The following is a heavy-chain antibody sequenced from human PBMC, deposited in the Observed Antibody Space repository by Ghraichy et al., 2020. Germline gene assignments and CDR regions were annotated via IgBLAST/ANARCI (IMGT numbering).Heavy chain of an antibody. J-gene: IGHJ6*02. CDR3: ARAWGVGSFYYYYGLDV. Sequence: GGSLRLSCAASGFSFSSYDMDWVRQAPGKGLEWVAHISSSSKNKFYSDSVKGRFTISRDNAENSLFLQMNSLRAEDGAVYFCARAWGVGSFYYYYGLDVWGQGTTVTVSS. CDR2: ISSSSKNK. D-gene: IGHD7-27*01. V-gene: IGHV3-48*04. CDR1: GFSFSSYD.